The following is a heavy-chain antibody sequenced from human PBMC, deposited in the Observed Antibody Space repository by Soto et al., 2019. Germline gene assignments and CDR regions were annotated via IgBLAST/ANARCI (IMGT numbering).Heavy chain of an antibody. CDR3: ARSRLCGGDCWREAHFDY. CDR1: GFTFSSYA. D-gene: IGHD2-21*02. J-gene: IGHJ4*02. V-gene: IGHV3-30-3*01. Sequence: QVQLVESGGGVVQPGRSLRLSCAASGFTFSSYAMHWVRQAPGKGLEWVAVISYDGSNKYYADSVKGRFTISRDNSKNTLYLQMNSLRAEDTAVYYCARSRLCGGDCWREAHFDYWGQGTLVTVSS. CDR2: ISYDGSNK.